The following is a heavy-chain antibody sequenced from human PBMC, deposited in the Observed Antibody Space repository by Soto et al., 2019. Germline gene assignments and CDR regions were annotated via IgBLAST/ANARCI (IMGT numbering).Heavy chain of an antibody. V-gene: IGHV4-39*07. Sequence: SETLSLTCSVSGGSINNNYYYWGWVRQPPGKGLEWIGSVSFTGTTYYSPSLKSRVTTSIDTSRNQFSLKLTSVTAADTAVYYCARDYASQIAGSGDGFAYWGQGILVTVSS. CDR1: GGSINNNYYY. CDR3: ARDYASQIAGSGDGFAY. D-gene: IGHD6-19*01. J-gene: IGHJ4*02. CDR2: VSFTGTT.